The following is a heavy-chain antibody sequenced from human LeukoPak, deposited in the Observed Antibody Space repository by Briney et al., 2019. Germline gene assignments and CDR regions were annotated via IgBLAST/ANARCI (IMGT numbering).Heavy chain of an antibody. CDR2: IYHSGST. V-gene: IGHV4-38-2*01. CDR3: ARAVGDHLDY. CDR1: GYSISSGYY. D-gene: IGHD2-21*01. J-gene: IGHJ4*02. Sequence: SETLSLTCAVPGYSISSGYYWGWIRQPPGKGLEWIGSIYHSGSTYYNPSLKSRVTISVDTSKNQFSLKLSSVTAADTAVYYCARAVGDHLDYWGQGTLVTVSS.